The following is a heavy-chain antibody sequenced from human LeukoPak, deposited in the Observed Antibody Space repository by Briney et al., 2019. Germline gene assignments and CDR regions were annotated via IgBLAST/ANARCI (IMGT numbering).Heavy chain of an antibody. D-gene: IGHD4-17*01. CDR1: GGSVSSVDYY. CDR2: IYYRGMT. Sequence: PSETLSLTCTVSGGSVSSVDYYWGWIRQSPGKGLEWIGSIYYRGMTYYSLSLQSRVTISVDTSKNQFSLKLSSVTAADTAVYYCARHQGDYGDLNWFDPWGQGTLVTVSS. V-gene: IGHV4-39*01. CDR3: ARHQGDYGDLNWFDP. J-gene: IGHJ5*02.